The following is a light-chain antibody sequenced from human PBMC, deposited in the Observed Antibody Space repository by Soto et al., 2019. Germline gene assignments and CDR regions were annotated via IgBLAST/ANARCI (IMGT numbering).Light chain of an antibody. J-gene: IGKJ1*01. CDR1: QSISSW. Sequence: DIPMTQSPSTLSASVGDRVTITCRASQSISSWLAWYQQKPGKAPKLLIYDASSLESGVPSRFSGSGSGTEFTLTITSLQPDDFATYYCQQYNSYPWTFGQGTKVE. V-gene: IGKV1-5*01. CDR2: DAS. CDR3: QQYNSYPWT.